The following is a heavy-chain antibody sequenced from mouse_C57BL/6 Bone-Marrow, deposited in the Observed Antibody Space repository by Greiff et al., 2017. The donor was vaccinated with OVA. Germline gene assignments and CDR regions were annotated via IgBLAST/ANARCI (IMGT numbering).Heavy chain of an antibody. V-gene: IGHV5-17*01. J-gene: IGHJ2*01. D-gene: IGHD2-3*01. Sequence: EVKLMESGGGLVKPGGSLKLSCAASGFTFSDYGMHWVRQAPETGLEWVAYISSGSSTIYYADTVKGRFTISRDNAKNTLFLQMTSLRSEDTAMYYCASIYDYIDYWGQGTTLTVSS. CDR1: GFTFSDYG. CDR3: ASIYDYIDY. CDR2: ISSGSSTI.